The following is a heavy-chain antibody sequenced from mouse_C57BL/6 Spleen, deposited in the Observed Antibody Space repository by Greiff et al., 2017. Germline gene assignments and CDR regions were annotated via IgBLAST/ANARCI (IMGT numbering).Heavy chain of an antibody. CDR1: GFSLTSYG. D-gene: IGHD1-1*01. CDR3: ARNWDTTVVARGFAY. CDR2: IWSGGST. J-gene: IGHJ3*01. V-gene: IGHV2-2*01. Sequence: VKLQESGPGLVQPSQSLSITCTVSGFSLTSYGVHWVRQSPGKGLEWLGVIWSGGSTDYNAAFISRLSLSKDNSKSQVFFKMNSLQADDTAIYYCARNWDTTVVARGFAYWGQGTLVTVSA.